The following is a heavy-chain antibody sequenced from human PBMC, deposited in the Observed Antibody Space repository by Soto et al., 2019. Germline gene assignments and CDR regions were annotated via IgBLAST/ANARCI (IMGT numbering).Heavy chain of an antibody. D-gene: IGHD4-17*01. CDR3: ARVHEEARTDYVEWFDP. CDR2: IIPIHGKA. Sequence: SVKVSCKASGGTFSSYTISWVRQAPGQGLEWMGRIIPIHGKANYAQKFQGRVTITRDTSASTAYMELSSLRSEDTAVYYCARVHEEARTDYVEWFDPWGQGTLVTVSS. J-gene: IGHJ5*02. CDR1: GGTFSSYT. V-gene: IGHV1-69*08.